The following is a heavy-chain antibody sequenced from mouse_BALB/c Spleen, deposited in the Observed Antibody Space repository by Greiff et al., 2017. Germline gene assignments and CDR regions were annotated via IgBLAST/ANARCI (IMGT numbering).Heavy chain of an antibody. D-gene: IGHD1-1*01. J-gene: IGHJ4*01. CDR1: GFTFSSYA. Sequence: GKLMESGGGLVKPGGSLKLSCAASGFTFSSYAMSWVRQTPEKRLEWVASISSGGSTYYPDSVKGRFTISRDNARNILYLQMSSLRSEDTAMYYCAIPNYYGSSYGYAMDYWGQGTSVTVSS. V-gene: IGHV5-6-5*01. CDR2: ISSGGST. CDR3: AIPNYYGSSYGYAMDY.